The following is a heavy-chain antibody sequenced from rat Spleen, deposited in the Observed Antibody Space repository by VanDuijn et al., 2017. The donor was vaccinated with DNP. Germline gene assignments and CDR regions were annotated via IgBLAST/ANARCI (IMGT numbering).Heavy chain of an antibody. V-gene: IGHV5-25*01. J-gene: IGHJ2*01. CDR1: GFTFTDYY. Sequence: EVQLEESGGGLVQPGRSLILSCAASGFTFTDYYMAWVRQAPTKGLEWVAYISPSGGSTNYNPSLRSRISITRDTSKNHFFLHLNSVTTEDTATYYCARWTRYFDYWGQGVMVTVSS. CDR3: ARWTRYFDY. CDR2: ISPSGGST. D-gene: IGHD1-7*01.